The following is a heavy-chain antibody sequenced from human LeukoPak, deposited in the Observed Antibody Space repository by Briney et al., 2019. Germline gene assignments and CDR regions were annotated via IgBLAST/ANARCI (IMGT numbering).Heavy chain of an antibody. CDR1: GFTFSSYA. V-gene: IGHV3-23*01. Sequence: GGSLRLSCAASGFTFSSYAMSWVRQAPGKGLEWVSAISGSGGSTYYADSVKGRFTISRDNSKNTLYLQMNSLRAEDTAVYYCAKASPYIVVVVAATPTPFDYWGQGTLVTVSS. J-gene: IGHJ4*02. D-gene: IGHD2-15*01. CDR3: AKASPYIVVVVAATPTPFDY. CDR2: ISGSGGST.